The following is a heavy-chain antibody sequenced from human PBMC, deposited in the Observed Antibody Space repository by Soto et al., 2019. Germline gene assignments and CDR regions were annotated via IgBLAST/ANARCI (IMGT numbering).Heavy chain of an antibody. D-gene: IGHD5-18*01. CDR2: ISSSGSTI. CDR3: AKVDTAMVTGYYYYGMDV. Sequence: GGSLRLSCAASGFTFSSYAMHWVRQAPGKGLEWVSYISSSGSTIYYADSVKGRFTISRDNSKNTLYLQMNSLRAEDTAVYYCAKVDTAMVTGYYYYGMDVWGQGTTVTVSS. V-gene: IGHV3-48*01. CDR1: GFTFSSYA. J-gene: IGHJ6*02.